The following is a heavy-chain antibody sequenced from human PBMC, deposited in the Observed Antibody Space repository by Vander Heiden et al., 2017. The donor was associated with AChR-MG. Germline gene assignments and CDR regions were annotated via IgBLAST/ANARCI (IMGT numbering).Heavy chain of an antibody. V-gene: IGHV3-23*01. J-gene: IGHJ3*02. D-gene: IGHD3-16*01. Sequence: EVQLLESGGGLVQPGGSLRLSCVASGFTFSSYAMSWVRQAPGKGLEWVSAIRGSGGSTYYSDSVKGRFTISRDNSKNTLYLQMISLRVEDTAVYYCAKTSYTPWGDIWGQGTMVSVSS. CDR3: AKTSYTPWGDI. CDR1: GFTFSSYA. CDR2: IRGSGGST.